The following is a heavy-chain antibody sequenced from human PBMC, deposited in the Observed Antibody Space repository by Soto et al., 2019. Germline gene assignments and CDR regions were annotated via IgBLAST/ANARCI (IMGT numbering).Heavy chain of an antibody. D-gene: IGHD3-22*01. Sequence: ASVKVSCKASGYTFTSYYMHWVRQAPGQGLEWMGIINPSGSSTSYAQKFQGRVTMTRDTSTSTVYMELSSLRSEDTAVYYCARDTPYYDSSGTLMDVWGQGTTVTVSS. V-gene: IGHV1-46*01. J-gene: IGHJ6*02. CDR1: GYTFTSYY. CDR3: ARDTPYYDSSGTLMDV. CDR2: INPSGSST.